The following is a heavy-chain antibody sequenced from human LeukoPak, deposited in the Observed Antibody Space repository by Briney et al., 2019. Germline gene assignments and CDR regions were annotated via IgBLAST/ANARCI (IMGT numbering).Heavy chain of an antibody. J-gene: IGHJ4*02. CDR3: ARALAAAGTGFDY. V-gene: IGHV1-46*01. D-gene: IGHD6-13*01. CDR2: INPSGGST. CDR1: GYTFTSYY. Sequence: ASVKVSCKASGYTFTSYYMHWVRQAPGQGLEWMGIINPSGGSTSYAQKLQGRVAMTRDMSTSTVYREPRSLRCEDTGVYYCARALAAAGTGFDYWGQGTLVTVSS.